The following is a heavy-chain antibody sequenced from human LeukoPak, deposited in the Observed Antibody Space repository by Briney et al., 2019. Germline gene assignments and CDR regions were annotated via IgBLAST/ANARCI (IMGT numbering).Heavy chain of an antibody. Sequence: GGSLRLSCAASGFTFSSYWMSWVRQSPGKGLEWVANIKQDGSEKYYVDSVKGRFTISRDNAKNSLYLQMNSLRAEDTAVYYCARSYSYYSMDVWGQGTTVTVSS. CDR1: GFTFSSYW. CDR3: ARSYSYYSMDV. D-gene: IGHD4-11*01. J-gene: IGHJ6*02. V-gene: IGHV3-7*05. CDR2: IKQDGSEK.